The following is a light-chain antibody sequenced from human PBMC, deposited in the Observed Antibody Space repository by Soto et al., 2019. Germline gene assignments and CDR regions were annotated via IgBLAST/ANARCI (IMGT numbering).Light chain of an antibody. Sequence: QSVLTQPASVSGSPGQSITISCAGTSSDVGSDNLVSWYQQHPGKAPKLMIYEATKRPSGVSNRFSGSKSGNTASLTISGLQAEDEADYYCCSYAGSSTFAVFGGGTKLTVL. CDR3: CSYAGSSTFAV. V-gene: IGLV2-23*02. J-gene: IGLJ2*01. CDR2: EAT. CDR1: SSDVGSDNL.